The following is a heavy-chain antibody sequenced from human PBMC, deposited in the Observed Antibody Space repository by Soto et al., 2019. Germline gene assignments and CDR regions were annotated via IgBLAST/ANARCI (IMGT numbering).Heavy chain of an antibody. CDR3: AKDQQLVPYYYYGMDV. D-gene: IGHD6-13*01. J-gene: IGHJ6*02. CDR2: ISYDGSNK. CDR1: GFTFSSYG. V-gene: IGHV3-30*18. Sequence: GGSLRLSCAASGFTFSSYGMHWVRQAPGKGLEWVAVISYDGSNKYYADSVKGRFTISRDNSKNTLYLQMNSLRAEDTAVYYCAKDQQLVPYYYYGMDVWGQGTTVTVSS.